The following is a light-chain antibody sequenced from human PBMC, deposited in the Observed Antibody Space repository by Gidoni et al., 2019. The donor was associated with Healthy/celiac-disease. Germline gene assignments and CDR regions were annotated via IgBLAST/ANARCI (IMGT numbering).Light chain of an antibody. CDR3: CSYAGSLWV. V-gene: IGLV2-23*01. J-gene: IGLJ3*02. CDR2: EGS. Sequence: QSALTQPASVSGPPGQSITISCTGTSSDVGSYNLVSWYQQHPGKAPKLMIYEGSKRPSGVSNRFSGSKSGNTASLTISGLQAEDEADYYCCSYAGSLWVFGGGTKLTAL. CDR1: SSDVGSYNL.